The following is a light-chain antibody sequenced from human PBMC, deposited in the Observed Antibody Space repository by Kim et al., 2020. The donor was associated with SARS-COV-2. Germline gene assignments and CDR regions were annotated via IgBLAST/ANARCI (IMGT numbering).Light chain of an antibody. V-gene: IGKV3-11*01. J-gene: IGKJ4*01. Sequence: LSPGKRPTPSSRAGQSVDTYLAWYQQRPGQPPRVLIYDASNRATGIPVRFSGSGSGTDFTLTISSLESEDSAVYYCQQRSSWPLTFGGGTKVDIK. CDR2: DAS. CDR3: QQRSSWPLT. CDR1: QSVDTY.